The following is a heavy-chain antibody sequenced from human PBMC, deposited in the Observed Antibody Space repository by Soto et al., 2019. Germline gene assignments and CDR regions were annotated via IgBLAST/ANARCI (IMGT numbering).Heavy chain of an antibody. V-gene: IGHV4-39*01. CDR3: ARVNYDILTGYYGRIHFDY. CDR1: GGSISSSSYC. D-gene: IGHD3-9*01. Sequence: SETLSLTCTVSGGSISSSSYCWGWIRQPPGKGLEWIGSIYYSGSTYYNPSLKSRVTISVDTSKNQFSLKLSSVTAADTAVYYCARVNYDILTGYYGRIHFDYWGQGTLVTVSS. CDR2: IYYSGST. J-gene: IGHJ4*02.